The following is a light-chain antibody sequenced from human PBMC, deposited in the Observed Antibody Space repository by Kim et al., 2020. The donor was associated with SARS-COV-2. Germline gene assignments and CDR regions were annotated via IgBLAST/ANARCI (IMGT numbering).Light chain of an antibody. CDR2: EVT. V-gene: IGLV2-8*01. CDR1: SSDYVTYNY. CDR3: TSHANNNDI. J-gene: IGLJ1*01. Sequence: QSLAIACSGPSSDYVTYNYVSWYQQHPGEAPKLMIFEVTGRPSGVPDRFSASMSGNASSLTISGLQPEDEADYYCTSHANNNDIFGTGTKVTVL.